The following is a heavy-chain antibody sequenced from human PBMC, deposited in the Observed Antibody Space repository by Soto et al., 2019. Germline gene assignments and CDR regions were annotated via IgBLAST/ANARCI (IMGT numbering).Heavy chain of an antibody. CDR3: GRHKSGYSSSWSYNWFDP. J-gene: IGHJ5*02. V-gene: IGHV4-59*08. CDR2: IYYSGST. Sequence: SETLSLTCTVSGGSISSYYWSWIRQPPGKGLEWIGYIYYSGSTNYNPSLKSRVTISVDTSKNQFSLKLSSVTAADTAVYYCGRHKSGYSSSWSYNWFDPWGQGTLVTVSS. D-gene: IGHD6-13*01. CDR1: GGSISSYY.